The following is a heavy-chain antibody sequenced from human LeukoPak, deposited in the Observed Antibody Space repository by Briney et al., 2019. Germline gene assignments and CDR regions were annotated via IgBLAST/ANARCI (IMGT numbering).Heavy chain of an antibody. CDR1: GFTFSSYG. J-gene: IGHJ6*03. D-gene: IGHD3-10*01. V-gene: IGHV3-30*18. Sequence: PGGSLRLSCAASGFTFSSYGMHWVRQAPGKGLEWVAVISYDGSNKYYADSVKGRFTISRDNSKNTLYLQMNSLRAEDTAVYYCAKDGITTYYYYYYMDAWGKGTTVTVSS. CDR3: AKDGITTYYYYYYMDA. CDR2: ISYDGSNK.